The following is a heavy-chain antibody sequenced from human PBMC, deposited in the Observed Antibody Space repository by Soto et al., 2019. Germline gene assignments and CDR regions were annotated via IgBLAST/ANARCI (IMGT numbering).Heavy chain of an antibody. CDR2: ISSNGGST. V-gene: IGHV3-64*01. CDR3: ARGPGEQLRSSQYFDY. D-gene: IGHD6-6*01. CDR1: GFTFSSYA. J-gene: IGHJ4*02. Sequence: HPGGSLRLSCAASGFTFSSYAMHWVRQAPGKGLEYVSAISSNGGSTYYANSVKGRFTISRDNSKNTLYLQMGSLRAEDMAVYYCARGPGEQLRSSQYFDYWGQGTLVTVSS.